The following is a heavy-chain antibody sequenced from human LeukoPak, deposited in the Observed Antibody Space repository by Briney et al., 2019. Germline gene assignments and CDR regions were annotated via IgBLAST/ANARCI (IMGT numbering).Heavy chain of an antibody. CDR1: GFTFSSYG. CDR2: IWYDGSNK. CDR3: ARDAYDFWSGYSKFDY. V-gene: IGHV3-33*01. Sequence: GGSLRLSCAASGFTFSSYGMHWVRQAPGKGLEWGAVIWYDGSNKYYADSVKGRFTISRDNSKNTLYLQMNSLRAEDTAVYYCARDAYDFWSGYSKFDYWGQGTLVTVSS. D-gene: IGHD3-3*01. J-gene: IGHJ4*02.